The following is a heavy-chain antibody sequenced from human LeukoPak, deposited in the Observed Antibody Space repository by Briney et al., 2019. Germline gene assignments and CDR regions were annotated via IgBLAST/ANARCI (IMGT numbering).Heavy chain of an antibody. CDR3: TTDPMVRGVIIVDY. CDR1: GFTFSNAW. CDR2: IKSKTDGGTT. Sequence: GGSLRLSCAASGFTFSNAWMSWVRQAPGKGLEWVGRIKSKTDGGTTDYAAPVKGRFTTSRDDSKNTLYLQMNSLKTEDTAVYYCTTDPMVRGVIIVDYWGQGTLVTVSS. J-gene: IGHJ4*02. D-gene: IGHD3-10*01. V-gene: IGHV3-15*01.